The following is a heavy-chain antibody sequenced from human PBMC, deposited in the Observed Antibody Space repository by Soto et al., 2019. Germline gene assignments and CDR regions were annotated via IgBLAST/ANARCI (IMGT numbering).Heavy chain of an antibody. J-gene: IGHJ6*02. D-gene: IGHD3-10*01. CDR3: TTALYGSGSYYPYYYGMDV. Sequence: PGGSLRLSCAASGFTFSNAWMNWVRQAPGKGLEWVGRIKTKTDVGTTDYAAPVKGRFTISRDDSKNTLYLQMNSLKTEDTAVYYCTTALYGSGSYYPYYYGMDVWGQGTTVTVSS. V-gene: IGHV3-15*07. CDR1: GFTFSNAW. CDR2: IKTKTDVGTT.